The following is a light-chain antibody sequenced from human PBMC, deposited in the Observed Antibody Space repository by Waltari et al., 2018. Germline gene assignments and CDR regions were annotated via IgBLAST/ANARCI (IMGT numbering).Light chain of an antibody. V-gene: IGKV4-1*01. J-gene: IGKJ2*01. Sequence: DIVMTQSPDSLAVSLGERAPITAKSSRSVFSSNNNKNYLGWYQQRPGQPPKMIMYWASTRESGVPDRFSVSGSGTDFTLTITNLQAEDVAVYYCQQYYSSRYTFGQGTKLEIK. CDR1: RSVFSSNNNKNY. CDR2: WAS. CDR3: QQYYSSRYT.